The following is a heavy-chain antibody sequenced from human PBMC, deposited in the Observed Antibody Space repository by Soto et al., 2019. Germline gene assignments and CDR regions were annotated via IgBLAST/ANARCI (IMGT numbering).Heavy chain of an antibody. J-gene: IGHJ5*02. V-gene: IGHV1-18*01. CDR2: ISAYNGNT. Sequence: ASVKVSCKASGYTFTSYCISWVLQAPGQGLEGMGWISAYNGNTNYAQKLQGRVTMTTDTSTSTAYMELRSLRSDDTAVYYCARDPMGCSSTSCLNVGDDWFDPWGQGTLVTVSS. D-gene: IGHD2-2*01. CDR3: ARDPMGCSSTSCLNVGDDWFDP. CDR1: GYTFTSYC.